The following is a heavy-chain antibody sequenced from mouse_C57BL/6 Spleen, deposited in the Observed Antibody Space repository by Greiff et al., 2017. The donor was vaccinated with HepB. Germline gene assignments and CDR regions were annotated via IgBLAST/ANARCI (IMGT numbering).Heavy chain of an antibody. CDR1: GYTFTDYY. V-gene: IGHV1-19*01. D-gene: IGHD1-1*01. CDR3: ARGDYYGSSFHWYFDV. CDR2: INPYNGGT. Sequence: EVQLQQSGPVLVKPGASVKMSCKASGYTFTDYYMNWVKQSHGKSLEWIGVINPYNGGTSYNQKFKGKATLTVDKSSSTAYMELNSLTSEDSAVYYWARGDYYGSSFHWYFDVWGTGTTVTVSS. J-gene: IGHJ1*03.